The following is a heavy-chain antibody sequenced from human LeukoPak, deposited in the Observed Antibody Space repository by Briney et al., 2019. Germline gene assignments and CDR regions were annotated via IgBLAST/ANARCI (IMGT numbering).Heavy chain of an antibody. D-gene: IGHD2-21*02. J-gene: IGHJ4*02. CDR2: INTGNGNT. V-gene: IGHV1-3*03. CDR3: ARREQVTDKYYFDY. CDR1: GYTFTSYA. Sequence: ASVKVSCKASGYTFTSYAMHWVRQAPGQRLEWMGWINTGNGNTKYSQEFQGRVTITRDTSANTAYMELSSLRAEDTAVYYCARREQVTDKYYFDYWGQGTLVTVSS.